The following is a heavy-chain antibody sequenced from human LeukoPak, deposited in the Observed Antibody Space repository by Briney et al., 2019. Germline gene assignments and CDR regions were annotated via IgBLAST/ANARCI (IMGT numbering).Heavy chain of an antibody. CDR1: GASVSGSAYY. Sequence: SETLSLTCTVSGASVSGSAYYWGWIRQPPGKGLEWIGNIYYSGSAYYNESLESRVTISIDTSKNQFSLKLNSVTAADTAMYYCAKSGGYGLIDYWGQGTLVTVSS. D-gene: IGHD1-26*01. CDR3: AKSGGYGLIDY. V-gene: IGHV4-39*01. CDR2: IYYSGSA. J-gene: IGHJ4*02.